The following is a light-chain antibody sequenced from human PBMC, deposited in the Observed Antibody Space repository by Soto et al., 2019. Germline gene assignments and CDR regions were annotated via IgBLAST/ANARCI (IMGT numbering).Light chain of an antibody. Sequence: DIQMTQSPSSLSASVGDRVTITCRASQGISNYLAWYQQKPGKVPKLLIYAASTLQSGVPSRFSGSGSGTDFTLTISSLQPEDVATYYCQKYNSAHLFTFGPGTKVDIK. J-gene: IGKJ3*01. CDR2: AAS. CDR1: QGISNY. V-gene: IGKV1-27*01. CDR3: QKYNSAHLFT.